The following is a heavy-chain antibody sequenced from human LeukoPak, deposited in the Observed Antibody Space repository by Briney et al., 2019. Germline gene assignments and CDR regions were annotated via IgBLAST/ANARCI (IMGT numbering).Heavy chain of an antibody. V-gene: IGHV3-66*02. CDR2: IYSGGST. J-gene: IGHJ4*02. CDR3: ARDFWSGYYY. D-gene: IGHD3-3*01. Sequence: GGSLRLSCAASGFTVSSNYMSWVRQAPGKGLEWVSVIYSGGSTYYADSVKGRFTISRDNSKNTLYVQMNSLRAEDTVVYYCARDFWSGYYYWGQGTLVTVSS. CDR1: GFTVSSNY.